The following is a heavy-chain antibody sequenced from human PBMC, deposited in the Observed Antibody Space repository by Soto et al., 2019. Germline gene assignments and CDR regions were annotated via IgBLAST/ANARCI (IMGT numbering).Heavy chain of an antibody. CDR1: GFTFSGSA. V-gene: IGHV3-73*01. CDR3: SSHSTHDMIRY. Sequence: RGSLILSCAASGFTFSGSALHWVRQASGKGLEWVGRIRSKANSYATAYAASVTGRFTISRDDSRNTAYLQMNSLKTEDTAVYDCSSHSTHDMIRYRGQGILVTV. D-gene: IGHD3-22*01. J-gene: IGHJ4*02. CDR2: IRSKANSYAT.